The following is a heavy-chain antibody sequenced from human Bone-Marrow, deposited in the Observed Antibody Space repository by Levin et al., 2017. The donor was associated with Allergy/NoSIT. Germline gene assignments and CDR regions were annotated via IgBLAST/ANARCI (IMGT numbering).Heavy chain of an antibody. V-gene: IGHV5-51*01. D-gene: IGHD1-26*01. CDR2: IYGGDSDT. Sequence: GGSLRLSCKASGYKFVNYWIGWVRQMPGRGLEWMGIIYGGDSDTKYSPSFEGHVTISVDKSISTAYLQWSSLKASDTAIYYCARSFIVGGSYYNWFDPWGQGTLVTVSS. J-gene: IGHJ5*02. CDR1: GYKFVNYW. CDR3: ARSFIVGGSYYNWFDP.